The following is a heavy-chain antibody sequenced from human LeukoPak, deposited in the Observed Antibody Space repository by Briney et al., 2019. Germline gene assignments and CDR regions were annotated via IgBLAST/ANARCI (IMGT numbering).Heavy chain of an antibody. V-gene: IGHV4-34*01. Sequence: PSETLSLTCAVYGGSFSGYYWSWIRQPPGKGLEWIGETNHSGSTNYNPSLKSRVTISVDTSKNQFSLKLSSVTAADTAVYYCARGDIGRVRGVIFGLPNYYGMDVWGQGTTVTVSS. CDR2: TNHSGST. CDR3: ARGDIGRVRGVIFGLPNYYGMDV. D-gene: IGHD3-10*01. J-gene: IGHJ6*02. CDR1: GGSFSGYY.